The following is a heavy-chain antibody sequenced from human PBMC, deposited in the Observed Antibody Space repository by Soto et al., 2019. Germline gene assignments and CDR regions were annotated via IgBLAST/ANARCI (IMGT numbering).Heavy chain of an antibody. CDR1: GGSISSGGYS. J-gene: IGHJ5*02. Sequence: PSETLSLTCAVSGGSISSGGYSWSWIRQPPGKGLEWIGYIYHSGSTYYNPSLTSRVTISVDTSKNQFSLKLSSVTAADTAVYYCARYYFDNSGYSNWFDPWGRGTLVTVSS. CDR3: ARYYFDNSGYSNWFDP. D-gene: IGHD3-22*01. V-gene: IGHV4-30-2*01. CDR2: IYHSGST.